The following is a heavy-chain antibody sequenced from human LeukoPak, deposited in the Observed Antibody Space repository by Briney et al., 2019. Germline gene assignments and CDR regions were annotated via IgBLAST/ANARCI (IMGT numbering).Heavy chain of an antibody. CDR3: ARGPSFSNSLYYYYYYMVV. J-gene: IGHJ6*03. Sequence: GASVKVSCKASGYTFTTYGISWVRQAPGQGLEWVGWNSPYNGDTNYAQKLQGRVTMTTDTSTSTAYMELRSLRADDTAVYFCARGPSFSNSLYYYYYYMVVWAKGTAVTVSS. D-gene: IGHD4-11*01. CDR1: GYTFTTYG. V-gene: IGHV1-18*01. CDR2: NSPYNGDT.